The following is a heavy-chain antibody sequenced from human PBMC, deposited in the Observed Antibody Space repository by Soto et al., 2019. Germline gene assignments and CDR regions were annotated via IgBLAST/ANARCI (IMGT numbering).Heavy chain of an antibody. CDR3: ARSPRNYYALGSYSYFRH. V-gene: IGHV1-8*01. Sequence: ASVKVSCKASGYTFTSYDISWVRQATGQELEWMGWMNPNNGNTDYAPKFQGRVTMTMNTSIGTAYMELSSLRSEDTAVYYCARSPRNYYALGSYSYFRHWGQGTLVTSPQ. D-gene: IGHD3-10*01. J-gene: IGHJ1*01. CDR1: GYTFTSYD. CDR2: MNPNNGNT.